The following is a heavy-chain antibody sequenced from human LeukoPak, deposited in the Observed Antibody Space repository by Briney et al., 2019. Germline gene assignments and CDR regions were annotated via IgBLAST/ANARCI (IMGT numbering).Heavy chain of an antibody. Sequence: PSETLSLTCTVSGGSISSSSYYWGWIRQPPGKGLEWIGSIYYSGSTYYNPSLKSRVTISVDTSKNQFSLKLSSVTAADTAVYYCAGPDGDYGGTHWGQGTLVTVSS. V-gene: IGHV4-39*07. J-gene: IGHJ4*02. CDR1: GGSISSSSYY. D-gene: IGHD4-23*01. CDR3: AGPDGDYGGTH. CDR2: IYYSGST.